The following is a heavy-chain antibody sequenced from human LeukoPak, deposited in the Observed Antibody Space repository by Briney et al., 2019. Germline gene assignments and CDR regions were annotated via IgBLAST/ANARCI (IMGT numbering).Heavy chain of an antibody. CDR3: ARANGRVDV. D-gene: IGHD2-8*01. CDR1: GFTVSSNY. V-gene: IGHV3-11*01. J-gene: IGHJ6*02. CDR2: ISGSGGST. Sequence: PGGSLRLSCAASGFTVSSNYMSWVRQAPGKGLEWVSAISGSGGSTYYADSVKGRFTISRDNAKNSLYLQMNSLRAEDTAVYYCARANGRVDVWGQGTTVTVSS.